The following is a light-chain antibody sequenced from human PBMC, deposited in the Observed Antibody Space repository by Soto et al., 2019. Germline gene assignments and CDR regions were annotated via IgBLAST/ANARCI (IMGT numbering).Light chain of an antibody. Sequence: QSALTQPASVSGSPGQSITISCTGSSSDIGGYNYVSWYQQHPGKVPKLIIYDSFNRPSGIADRVSGSKSANTASLTISGLQAADEADYFCSSWTSKTTVAVGGGTKLTVL. CDR2: DSF. J-gene: IGLJ2*01. CDR3: SSWTSKTTVA. V-gene: IGLV2-14*03. CDR1: SSDIGGYNY.